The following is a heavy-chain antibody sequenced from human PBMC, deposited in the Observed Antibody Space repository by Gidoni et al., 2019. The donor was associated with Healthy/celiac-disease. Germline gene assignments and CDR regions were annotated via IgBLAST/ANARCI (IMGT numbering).Heavy chain of an antibody. CDR3: ARHGSGSYRGYGMDV. CDR2: ISSSSSYI. Sequence: EVQLVESGGGLVKPGGSLRLSCAASGFPFSSYSMNWVRQAPGKGLEWVSSISSSSSYIYYADSVKGRFTISRDNAKNSLYLQMNSLRAEDTAVYYCARHGSGSYRGYGMDVWGQGTTVTVSS. CDR1: GFPFSSYS. J-gene: IGHJ6*02. V-gene: IGHV3-21*01. D-gene: IGHD3-10*01.